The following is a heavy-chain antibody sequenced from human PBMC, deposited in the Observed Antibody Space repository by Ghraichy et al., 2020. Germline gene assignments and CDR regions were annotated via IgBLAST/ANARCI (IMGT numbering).Heavy chain of an antibody. V-gene: IGHV1-8*01. CDR3: ARFRNPRARRRGLAQGDY. Sequence: ASVKVSCKASGYTFTSYDINWVRQATGQGLEWMGWMNPNSGNTGYAQKFQGRVTMTRNTSISTAYMELSSLRSEDTAVYYCARFRNPRARRRGLAQGDYWGQGTLVTVSS. CDR2: MNPNSGNT. D-gene: IGHD3-10*01. J-gene: IGHJ4*02. CDR1: GYTFTSYD.